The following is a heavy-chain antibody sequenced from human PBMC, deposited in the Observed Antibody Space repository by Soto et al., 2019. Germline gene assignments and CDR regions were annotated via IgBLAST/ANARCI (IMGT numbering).Heavy chain of an antibody. D-gene: IGHD6-6*01. J-gene: IGHJ4*02. V-gene: IGHV1-69*01. Sequence: QVQLVQSGAEVKKPGSSVKVSCKASGGTFSSYSNSWVRQAPGQGLEWMGGIIPIFGTANYAQKFQGRVTITADESTSTAYMELSSLRSEDTAVYYCAIEYSSSPPYYPIGYWGQGTLVTVSS. CDR2: IIPIFGTA. CDR1: GGTFSSYS. CDR3: AIEYSSSPPYYPIGY.